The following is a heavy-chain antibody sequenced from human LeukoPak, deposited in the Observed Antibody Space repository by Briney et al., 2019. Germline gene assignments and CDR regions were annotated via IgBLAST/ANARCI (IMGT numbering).Heavy chain of an antibody. CDR1: GGSISSYY. CDR2: IYYSGST. J-gene: IGHJ4*02. Sequence: PSETLSLTCTVSGGSISSYYWTWIRQPPGKGLEWIGCIYYSGSTNYNPSLKSRVTISVDTSKNQFSLKLSSVTAADTAVYYCARSIVIPPYYFDYWGQGTLVTVSS. D-gene: IGHD1-26*01. CDR3: ARSIVIPPYYFDY. V-gene: IGHV4-59*08.